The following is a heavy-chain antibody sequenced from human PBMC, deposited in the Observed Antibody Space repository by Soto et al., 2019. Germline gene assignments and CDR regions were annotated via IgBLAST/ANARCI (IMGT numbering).Heavy chain of an antibody. V-gene: IGHV4-34*01. CDR3: ARRLLGRELYYMDV. CDR2: INHSGST. Sequence: QVQLQQWGAGLLKPSETLSLTCAVYGGSFSGYYWSWIRQPPGKGLEWIGEINHSGSTNYNPSLKSRVTISVDTSKNQFSLKLSSVTAADTAVYYCARRLLGRELYYMDVWGKGTTVTVSS. J-gene: IGHJ6*03. CDR1: GGSFSGYY. D-gene: IGHD3-22*01.